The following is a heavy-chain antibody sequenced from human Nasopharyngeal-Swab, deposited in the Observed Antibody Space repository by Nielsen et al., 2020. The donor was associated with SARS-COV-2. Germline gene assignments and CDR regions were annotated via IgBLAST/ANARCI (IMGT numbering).Heavy chain of an antibody. CDR3: ARGGGVPGGSLGRFAQPDAFDI. Sequence: WIRQPPGKGLEWIGEINHSGSTNYNPSLKRRVTISVDTSKNQFSLKLSSVTAADTAVYYCARGGGVPGGSLGRFAQPDAFDIWGQGTMVTVSS. J-gene: IGHJ3*02. V-gene: IGHV4-34*01. D-gene: IGHD2-15*01. CDR2: INHSGST.